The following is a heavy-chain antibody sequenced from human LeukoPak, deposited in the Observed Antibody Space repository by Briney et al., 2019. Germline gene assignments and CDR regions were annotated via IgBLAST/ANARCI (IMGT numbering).Heavy chain of an antibody. CDR3: ARVIYSGWEGELSD. CDR2: ISSGSSYI. D-gene: IGHD6-19*01. CDR1: GYTFSSYS. J-gene: IGHJ4*02. V-gene: IGHV3-21*01. Sequence: PGGSLRLSCAASGYTFSSYSMNWVRQAPGKGLEWVSSISSGSSYIYYADSVKGRFTISRDNAKNTLYLQMNSLRAEDTAVYYCARVIYSGWEGELSDWGQGTLVTVSS.